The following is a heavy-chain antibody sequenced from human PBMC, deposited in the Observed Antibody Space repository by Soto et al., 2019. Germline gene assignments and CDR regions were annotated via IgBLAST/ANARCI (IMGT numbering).Heavy chain of an antibody. V-gene: IGHV4-59*01. Sequence: PSETLSLTCTVSGGSISSYYWSWIRQPPGKGLEWIGYIYYSGSTNYNPSLKSRVTISVDTSQNQFSLKLSSVTAADTAVYYCARGGPYTATYYYYYGMDVWGQGTTVTVS. CDR2: IYYSGST. D-gene: IGHD2-21*02. CDR1: GGSISSYY. J-gene: IGHJ6*02. CDR3: ARGGPYTATYYYYYGMDV.